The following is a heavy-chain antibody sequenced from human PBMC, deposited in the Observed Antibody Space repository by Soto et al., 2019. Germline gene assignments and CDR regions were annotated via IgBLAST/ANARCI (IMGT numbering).Heavy chain of an antibody. J-gene: IGHJ3*02. CDR1: GYTFTSYY. CDR3: ARVHDSSAGAFDI. V-gene: IGHV1-46*01. D-gene: IGHD3-22*01. Sequence: GASVKVSCKASGYTFTSYYMHWVRQAPGQGLEWMGIINPSGGSTSYAQKFQGRVTMTRDTSTNTAYMELSRLRSDDTAVYYCARVHDSSAGAFDIWGQGTMVTVSS. CDR2: INPSGGST.